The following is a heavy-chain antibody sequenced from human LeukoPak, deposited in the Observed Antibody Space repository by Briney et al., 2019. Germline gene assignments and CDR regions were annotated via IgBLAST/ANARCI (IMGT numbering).Heavy chain of an antibody. CDR3: ARRGAVADSFDP. Sequence: GSLRLSCAASGFTFSSYGMNWVRQPPGKGLEWIGYIYYSGSTNYNPSLKSRVTISVDTSKNQFSLKLSSVTAADTAVYYCARRGAVADSFDPWGQGTLVTVSS. CDR2: IYYSGST. CDR1: GFTFSSYG. V-gene: IGHV4-59*01. D-gene: IGHD6-19*01. J-gene: IGHJ5*02.